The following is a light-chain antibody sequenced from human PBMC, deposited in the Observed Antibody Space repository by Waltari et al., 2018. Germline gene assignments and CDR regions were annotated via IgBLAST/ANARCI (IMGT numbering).Light chain of an antibody. V-gene: IGKV1-5*03. J-gene: IGKJ2*01. CDR2: KAS. Sequence: DIQLTQSPSTLSASAGDRLTITCRASQVVSPWLAWHQQRPGKAPKLLIYKASLLESGVPSRFSGSGSGTDFTLTISSLQPDDFATYYCQQYQGYSTFGQGTKVEIK. CDR1: QVVSPW. CDR3: QQYQGYST.